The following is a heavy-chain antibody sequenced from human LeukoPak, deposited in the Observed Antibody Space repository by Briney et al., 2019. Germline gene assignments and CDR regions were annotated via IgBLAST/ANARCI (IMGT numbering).Heavy chain of an antibody. D-gene: IGHD2-15*01. J-gene: IGHJ6*03. CDR1: GGSISSYY. CDR3: AREHCSGGSCYSIYYYYYMDV. Sequence: SETLSLTCTVSGGSISSYYWNWIRQPPGKGLELIGYVFYSGTTNYNPSLKSRVSMSVDTSRNQFSLKLSSVTAADTAVYYCAREHCSGGSCYSIYYYYYMDVWGKGTTVTVSS. CDR2: VFYSGTT. V-gene: IGHV4-59*12.